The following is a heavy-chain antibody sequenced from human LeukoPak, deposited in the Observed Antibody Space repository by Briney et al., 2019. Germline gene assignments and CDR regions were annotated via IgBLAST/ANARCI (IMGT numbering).Heavy chain of an antibody. CDR1: GFTFSSYG. D-gene: IGHD4-17*01. CDR3: AKAGDYGDYDY. Sequence: GGSLRLSCAASGFTFSSYGMHWVRQAPGKGLEWVAVISYDGSNKYYADSVKGRFTISRDNSKNTLYLQMNSPRAEDTAVYYCAKAGDYGDYDYWGQGTLVTVSS. V-gene: IGHV3-30*18. CDR2: ISYDGSNK. J-gene: IGHJ4*02.